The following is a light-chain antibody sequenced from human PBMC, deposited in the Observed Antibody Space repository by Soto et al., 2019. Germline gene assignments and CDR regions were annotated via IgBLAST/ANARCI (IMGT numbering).Light chain of an antibody. Sequence: DIQMTQSPSTLSASVGDRVTITCRASQSISSWLAWYQQKPGKAPKLLIYQATSLEIGVPSRFSGSGSGTEFTLTISNLQPDDFATYYCQQYNSYSRTFGQGTKVDI. CDR2: QAT. CDR1: QSISSW. V-gene: IGKV1-5*03. J-gene: IGKJ1*01. CDR3: QQYNSYSRT.